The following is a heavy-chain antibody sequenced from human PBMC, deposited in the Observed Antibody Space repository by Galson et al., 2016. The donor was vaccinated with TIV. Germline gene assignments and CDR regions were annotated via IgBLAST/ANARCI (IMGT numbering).Heavy chain of an antibody. Sequence: CAISGDSVSSNSAAWNWIRQSPSRGLEWLGRTYYRSKWYNDYALSVKSRITINPDTSKNQFSRQLNSVTPEDTAVYYCARATPSVFGIIMTLDSWGQGTLFTVSS. CDR3: ARATPSVFGIIMTLDS. D-gene: IGHD3-16*01. CDR1: GDSVSSNSAA. V-gene: IGHV6-1*01. CDR2: TYYRSKWYN. J-gene: IGHJ4*02.